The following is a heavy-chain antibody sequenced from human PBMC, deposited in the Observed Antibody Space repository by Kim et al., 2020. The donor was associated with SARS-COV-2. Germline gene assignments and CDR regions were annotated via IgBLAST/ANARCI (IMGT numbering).Heavy chain of an antibody. CDR1: GFTFSSYS. V-gene: IGHV3-48*02. J-gene: IGHJ4*02. CDR2: ISSSSSTI. Sequence: GGSLRLSCAASGFTFSSYSMNWVRQAPGKGLEWVSYISSSSSTIYYADSVKGRFTISRDNAKNSLYLQMNSLRDEDTAVYYCASYRYSGYDYVDYFDYWGQGTLVTVSS. D-gene: IGHD5-12*01. CDR3: ASYRYSGYDYVDYFDY.